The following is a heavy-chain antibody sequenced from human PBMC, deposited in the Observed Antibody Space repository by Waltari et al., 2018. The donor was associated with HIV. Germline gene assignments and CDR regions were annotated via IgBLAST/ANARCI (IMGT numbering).Heavy chain of an antibody. CDR3: ATGKLRGFSGYFPY. D-gene: IGHD5-12*01. CDR1: GYTLTELS. V-gene: IGHV1-24*01. Sequence: QVQLVQSGAEVKKPGASVKVSCKVSGYTLTELSMHWVRQAPGKGIEWMGGFDPEDGEAIYAEKFQGRVTMTEDTSTDTAYMELSSLRSEGTAVYYCATGKLRGFSGYFPYWGQGTLVTVSS. CDR2: FDPEDGEA. J-gene: IGHJ4*02.